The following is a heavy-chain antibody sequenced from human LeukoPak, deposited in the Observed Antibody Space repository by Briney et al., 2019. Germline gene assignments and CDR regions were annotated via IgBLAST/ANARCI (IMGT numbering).Heavy chain of an antibody. CDR2: IYHSGST. Sequence: SETLSLTCGVSGASISSSNWWTWVRQPPEKGLEWIGEIYHSGSTNYNPSLKSRVTMSVDKSENQFSLKLSSVTAADTAVYYCAGRTSDFSSDYWGQGILVTVSS. CDR3: AGRTSDFSSDY. CDR1: GASISSSNW. V-gene: IGHV4-4*02. J-gene: IGHJ4*02. D-gene: IGHD2/OR15-2a*01.